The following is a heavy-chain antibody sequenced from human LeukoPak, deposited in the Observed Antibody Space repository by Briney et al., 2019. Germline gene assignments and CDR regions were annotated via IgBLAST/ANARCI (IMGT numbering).Heavy chain of an antibody. D-gene: IGHD2-2*01. V-gene: IGHV3-33*01. J-gene: IGHJ4*02. CDR1: GFTFSSYG. Sequence: PGGSLRLSCAASGFTFSSYGMHWVRQAPGKGLEWVAVIWYDGSNKYYADSVKGRFTISRDNSKNTLYLQMNSLRAEDTAVYYCARGRECSGTGCYLPGIYWGQGSLVTVSS. CDR3: ARGRECSGTGCYLPGIY. CDR2: IWYDGSNK.